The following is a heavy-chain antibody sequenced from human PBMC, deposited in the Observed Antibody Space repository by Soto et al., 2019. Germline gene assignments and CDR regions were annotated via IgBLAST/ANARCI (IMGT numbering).Heavy chain of an antibody. V-gene: IGHV4-34*01. D-gene: IGHD4-17*01. Sequence: SETLSLTCAVYGGSFSGYYWSRIRQPPGKGLEWIGEINHSGSTNYNPSLKSRFTISVDTSKNKVSLKLSSVTAADTAVYYCARGLTTVTADAFDIWGQGTMVTVSS. CDR1: GGSFSGYY. CDR3: ARGLTTVTADAFDI. CDR2: INHSGST. J-gene: IGHJ3*02.